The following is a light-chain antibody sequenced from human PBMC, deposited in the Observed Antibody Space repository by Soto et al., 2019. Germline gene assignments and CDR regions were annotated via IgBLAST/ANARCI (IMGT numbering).Light chain of an antibody. CDR2: AAS. CDR1: QGINSW. J-gene: IGKJ1*01. V-gene: IGKV1-12*01. Sequence: DIQMTQSPSSVSASVGDRVTITCRASQGINSWVACYPQKTGRAPKLLIYAASSLQSGVPSRFSGSVSGTDFPLTICSLQPEYVATFYCLMPNSSPWTFGPGTQV. CDR3: LMPNSSPWT.